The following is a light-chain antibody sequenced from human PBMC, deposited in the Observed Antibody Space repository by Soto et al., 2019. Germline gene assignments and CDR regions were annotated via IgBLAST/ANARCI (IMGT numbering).Light chain of an antibody. Sequence: EVVMTQSPASLSASPGERVTLSCRASQNIRSSLAWYQQRPGQAPRLLIYGASSRATGIPDRFSGSGSGTDFTLTISRLEPEDFAVYYCQQYGTSPFTFGPGTKVDI. J-gene: IGKJ3*01. CDR2: GAS. CDR3: QQYGTSPFT. CDR1: QNIRSS. V-gene: IGKV3-20*01.